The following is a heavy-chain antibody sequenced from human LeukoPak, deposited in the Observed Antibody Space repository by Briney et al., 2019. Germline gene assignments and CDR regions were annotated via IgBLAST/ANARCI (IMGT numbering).Heavy chain of an antibody. CDR1: GFTFSSYA. Sequence: GGSLRLSCAASGFTFSSYAMSWVRQAPGKGLEWVSSISDSGGTTYYAASVQGRFTISRDNSKNTLYLQMNSLRADDTAVYHCAKRPDYGASPGYFDYWGQGTLVTVSS. D-gene: IGHD4-17*01. CDR2: ISDSGGTT. CDR3: AKRPDYGASPGYFDY. V-gene: IGHV3-23*01. J-gene: IGHJ4*02.